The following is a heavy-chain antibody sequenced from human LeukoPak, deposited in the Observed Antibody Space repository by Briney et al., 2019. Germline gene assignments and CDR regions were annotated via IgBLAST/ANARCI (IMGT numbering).Heavy chain of an antibody. CDR3: TTLRPYIQPR. CDR2: ISYDGSNK. J-gene: IGHJ3*01. Sequence: PGRSLRLSCAASGFTFSSYAMHWVRQAPGKGLEWVAVISYDGSNKYYADSVKGRFTISRDNSKNTLYLQMNSLRAEDTAVYYCTTLRPYIQPRWGQGTMVTVSS. V-gene: IGHV3-30*04. CDR1: GFTFSSYA. D-gene: IGHD5-18*01.